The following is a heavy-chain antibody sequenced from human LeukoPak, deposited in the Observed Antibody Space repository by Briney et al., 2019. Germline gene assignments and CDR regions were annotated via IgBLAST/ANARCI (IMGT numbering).Heavy chain of an antibody. V-gene: IGHV3-30*02. D-gene: IGHD6-6*01. Sequence: GGSLRLSCAASGFTFSSYDMHWVRQGPGKGLEWVAFIRYDGSNKYYADSVKGRFTISRDNSKNTLYLQMNSLRAEDTAVYYCAKDLEPIATRRTFDYWGQGTLVTVSS. J-gene: IGHJ4*02. CDR1: GFTFSSYD. CDR3: AKDLEPIATRRTFDY. CDR2: IRYDGSNK.